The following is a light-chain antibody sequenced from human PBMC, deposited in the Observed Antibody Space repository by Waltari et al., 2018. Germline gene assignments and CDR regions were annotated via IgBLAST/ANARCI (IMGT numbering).Light chain of an antibody. Sequence: QAGLTQPPSVSKGLSQTATLTCTGNSNNVGNLGAAWLQQDQGHPPKLLSYRNNNRPSGVSERFSASRSGNTASLTITGLQPEDEADYYCTAWDSSLNAHVFGTGTKVTVL. CDR2: RNN. CDR3: TAWDSSLNAHV. CDR1: SNNVGNLG. J-gene: IGLJ1*01. V-gene: IGLV10-54*04.